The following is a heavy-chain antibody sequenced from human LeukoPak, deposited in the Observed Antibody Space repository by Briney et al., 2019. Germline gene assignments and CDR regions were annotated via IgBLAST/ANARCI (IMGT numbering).Heavy chain of an antibody. CDR1: GFTFRSYR. D-gene: IGHD3-22*01. CDR2: IKQGESER. J-gene: IGHJ3*02. V-gene: IGHV3-7*04. CDR3: ARGDNSAFDI. Sequence: GGSLRLSCAASGFTFRSYRMNWVRQAPGKGLEWVASIKQGESERYYVDSVNGRFTISRDNAKNSLYLQMNSLRAEDTAVYYCARGDNSAFDIWGQGTMVTVSS.